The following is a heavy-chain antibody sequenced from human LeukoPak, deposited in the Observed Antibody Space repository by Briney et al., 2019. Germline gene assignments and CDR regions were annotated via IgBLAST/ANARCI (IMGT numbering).Heavy chain of an antibody. Sequence: PWGSLRLSCSASGFTFSTSPMHWVRQAPGRRLEYVSGICSGGGITDYADSVKGRFIISRDNSKNTLYVQMSSLRVEDTAVYYCVKKFASGAYPYDYWGQGILVTVSS. D-gene: IGHD3-10*01. V-gene: IGHV3-64*05. J-gene: IGHJ4*02. CDR3: VKKFASGAYPYDY. CDR2: ICSGGGIT. CDR1: GFTFSTSP.